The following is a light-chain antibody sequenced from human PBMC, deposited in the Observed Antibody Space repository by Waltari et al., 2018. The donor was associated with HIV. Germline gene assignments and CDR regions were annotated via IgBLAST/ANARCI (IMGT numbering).Light chain of an antibody. CDR2: AAS. CDR1: QSISNY. Sequence: DIQMTQSPSSLSASVGDSVTITCRASQSISNYLNWYQQKPGKAPKFLIYAASSLQSGVPSRFGGSGSGTDFTLTISSLQPEDFATYYCQQSYSTPLTFGGGSKVEIK. J-gene: IGKJ4*01. CDR3: QQSYSTPLT. V-gene: IGKV1-39*01.